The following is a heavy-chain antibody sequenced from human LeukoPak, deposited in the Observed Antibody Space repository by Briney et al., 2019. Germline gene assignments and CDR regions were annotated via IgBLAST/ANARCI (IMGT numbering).Heavy chain of an antibody. V-gene: IGHV3-7*01. D-gene: IGHD3-22*01. Sequence: GGSLRLSCAASGFTFSSYAMSWVRQAPGKGLEWVANIKQDGSEKYYVDSVKGRFTISRDNAKNSLYLQMNSLRAEDTAVYYCAREHDSFAFDYWGQGTLVTVSS. CDR2: IKQDGSEK. CDR3: AREHDSFAFDY. CDR1: GFTFSSYA. J-gene: IGHJ4*02.